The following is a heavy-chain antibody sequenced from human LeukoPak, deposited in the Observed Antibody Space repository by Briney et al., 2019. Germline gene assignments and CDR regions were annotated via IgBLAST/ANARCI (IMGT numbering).Heavy chain of an antibody. D-gene: IGHD4-17*01. V-gene: IGHV3-23*01. Sequence: GGSLRLSCAASGFTFSSYAMRWVRQAPGKGLEWVSAISGSGGSTYYADSVKGRFTISRDNSKNTLYLQMNSLRAEDTAVYYCAKDHKSDDYGDYLDYWGQGTLVTVSS. J-gene: IGHJ4*02. CDR3: AKDHKSDDYGDYLDY. CDR2: ISGSGGST. CDR1: GFTFSSYA.